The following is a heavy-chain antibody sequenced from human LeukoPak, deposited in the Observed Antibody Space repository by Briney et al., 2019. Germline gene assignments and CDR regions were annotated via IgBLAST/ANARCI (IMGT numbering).Heavy chain of an antibody. CDR1: GGSISSYY. J-gene: IGHJ4*02. CDR2: IYTSGST. CDR3: ASSGMIVVVMDY. D-gene: IGHD3-22*01. Sequence: SETLSLTCTVSGGSISSYYWGWIRQPAGKGLEWIGRIYTSGSTNYNPSLKSRVTMSVDTSKNQFSLKLSSVTAADTAVYYCASSGMIVVVMDYWGQGTLVTVSS. V-gene: IGHV4-4*07.